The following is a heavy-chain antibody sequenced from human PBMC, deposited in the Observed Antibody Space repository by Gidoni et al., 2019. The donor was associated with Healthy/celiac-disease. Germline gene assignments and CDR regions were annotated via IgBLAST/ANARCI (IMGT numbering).Heavy chain of an antibody. V-gene: IGHV3-21*01. Sequence: VQLVESGGGVVQPGWSLRLSCAASGFTFSSYGMHWVRQAPGKGLEWVSSISSSSSYIYYADSGKGRFTISRDNAKNSLYLQMNSLRAEDTAVYYCARNRAAAGTSPDYWGQGTLVTVSS. CDR1: GFTFSSYG. D-gene: IGHD6-13*01. J-gene: IGHJ4*02. CDR3: ARNRAAAGTSPDY. CDR2: ISSSSSYI.